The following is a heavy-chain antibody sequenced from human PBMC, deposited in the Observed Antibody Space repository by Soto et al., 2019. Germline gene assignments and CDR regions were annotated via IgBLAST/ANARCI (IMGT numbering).Heavy chain of an antibody. CDR1: GGSFSGYY. V-gene: IGHV4-34*01. CDR3: ARVQRRSNFPDY. J-gene: IGHJ4*02. CDR2: INHSGST. D-gene: IGHD4-4*01. Sequence: SETLSLTCAVYGGSFSGYYWSWIRQPPGKGLEWIGEINHSGSTNYNPSLKSRVTISVDTSKNQFSLKLSSVTAADTAVYYCARVQRRSNFPDYWGQGTLVTVSS.